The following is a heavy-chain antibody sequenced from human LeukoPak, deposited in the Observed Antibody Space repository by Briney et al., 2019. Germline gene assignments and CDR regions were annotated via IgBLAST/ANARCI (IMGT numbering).Heavy chain of an antibody. CDR2: INYREYT. CDR1: GGSISSHY. D-gene: IGHD1-1*01. CDR3: ARRYRGDSNNWDWFDP. V-gene: IGHV4-59*11. J-gene: IGHJ5*02. Sequence: SETLSLTCTVSGGSISSHYWTWIRQPPGKGLEWIGYINYREYTNYNPSLKSRVAISVDMSKNQFSLKLTSVTAADTAVYYCARRYRGDSNNWDWFDPWGQGTLVTVSS.